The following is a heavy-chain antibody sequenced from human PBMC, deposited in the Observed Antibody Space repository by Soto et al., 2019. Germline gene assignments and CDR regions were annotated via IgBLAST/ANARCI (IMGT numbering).Heavy chain of an antibody. CDR2: IYYSGST. J-gene: IGHJ6*02. D-gene: IGHD5-12*01. CDR1: GGSISSSSYY. Sequence: PSETLSLTCTVSGGSISSSSYYWGWIRQPPGKGLEWIGSIYYSGSTYYNPSLKSRVTISVDTSKNQFSLKLSSVTAADAAVYYCARLGGAEMATRAYYYYGMDVWGQGTTVTVSS. CDR3: ARLGGAEMATRAYYYYGMDV. V-gene: IGHV4-39*01.